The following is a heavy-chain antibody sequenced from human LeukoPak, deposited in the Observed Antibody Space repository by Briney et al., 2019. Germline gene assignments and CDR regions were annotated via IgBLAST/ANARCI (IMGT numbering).Heavy chain of an antibody. CDR3: AKDRDSSTWSFFDF. V-gene: IGHV3-30*18. D-gene: IGHD6-13*01. Sequence: GGSLRLSCVASGFIFRNYAMHWVRQAPGKGLEWVAVESHDGRNKIYGDSVKGRFTISRDNSKNTVYLQMDNLRPEDTAVYYCAKDRDSSTWSFFDFWGQGTLVTVSS. CDR2: ESHDGRNK. CDR1: GFIFRNYA. J-gene: IGHJ4*02.